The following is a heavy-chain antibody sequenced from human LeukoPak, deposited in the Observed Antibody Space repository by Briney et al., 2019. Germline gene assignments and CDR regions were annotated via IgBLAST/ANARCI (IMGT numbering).Heavy chain of an antibody. V-gene: IGHV3-9*01. Sequence: GGSLRLSCAASGFTFDDYTMHWVRQAPAKGLEWVSCVSWNSYNIGYADSVRGRFTIARDNAKNSLYLQMNSLRAEDTAFYYCTRVTGTTVFDYWGQGTLVTVSS. CDR2: VSWNSYNI. D-gene: IGHD1-7*01. CDR3: TRVTGTTVFDY. J-gene: IGHJ4*02. CDR1: GFTFDDYT.